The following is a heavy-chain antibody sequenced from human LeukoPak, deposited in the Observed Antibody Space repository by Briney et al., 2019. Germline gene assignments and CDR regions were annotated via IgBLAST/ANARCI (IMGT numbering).Heavy chain of an antibody. CDR1: GYTFTGYY. V-gene: IGHV1-2*02. D-gene: IGHD5-12*01. Sequence: GPVKVSCKASGYTFTGYYMHWVRQAPGQGLEWMGWINPNSGGTNYAQKFQGRVTMTRDTSISTAYMELSRLRSDDTAVYYCSEGGSGYGSYWFDPWGQGTLVTVSS. CDR3: SEGGSGYGSYWFDP. CDR2: INPNSGGT. J-gene: IGHJ5*02.